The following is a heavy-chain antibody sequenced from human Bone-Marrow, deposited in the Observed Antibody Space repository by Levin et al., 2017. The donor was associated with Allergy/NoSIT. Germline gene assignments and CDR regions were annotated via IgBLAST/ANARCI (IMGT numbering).Heavy chain of an antibody. J-gene: IGHJ4*02. D-gene: IGHD2-15*01. CDR2: INHSGGT. V-gene: IGHV4-34*01. Sequence: SQTLSLTCGVSGASFSDSWWSWIRQPPGKGLQWVGEINHSGGTVYNPSLKSRVVISVDASKRQLSLKLRSVTAEDTAVYFCARGLSYPTCSRGRCHTFDFWGQGTLVTVSS. CDR3: ARGLSYPTCSRGRCHTFDF. CDR1: GASFSDSW.